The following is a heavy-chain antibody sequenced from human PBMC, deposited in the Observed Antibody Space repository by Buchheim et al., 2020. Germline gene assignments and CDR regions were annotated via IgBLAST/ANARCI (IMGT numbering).Heavy chain of an antibody. D-gene: IGHD6-13*01. CDR2: INHSGST. CDR3: ASHRRIAAAGYYYYYYMDV. V-gene: IGHV4-34*01. Sequence: QVQLQQWGAGLLKPSETLSLTCAVYGGSFSGYYWSWIRQPPGKGLEWIGEINHSGSTNYNPSLKSRVTISVDTSKNQFSRKLSSVTAADTAVYYCASHRRIAAAGYYYYYYMDVWGKGTT. CDR1: GGSFSGYY. J-gene: IGHJ6*03.